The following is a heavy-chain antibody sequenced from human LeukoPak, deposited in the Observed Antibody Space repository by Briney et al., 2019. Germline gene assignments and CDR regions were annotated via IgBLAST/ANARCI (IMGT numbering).Heavy chain of an antibody. CDR3: ARLSIAAAGPFDY. CDR1: GGSISSSSYY. V-gene: IGHV4-39*01. CDR2: IYYSGST. D-gene: IGHD6-13*01. Sequence: KPSETLSLTCTVSGGSISSSSYYWGWIRQPPGKGLEWIGSIYYSGSTYYNPSLKSRVTISVDTSKNQFSLKLSSVTAADTAVYYCARLSIAAAGPFDYWGQGTLVTVSS. J-gene: IGHJ4*02.